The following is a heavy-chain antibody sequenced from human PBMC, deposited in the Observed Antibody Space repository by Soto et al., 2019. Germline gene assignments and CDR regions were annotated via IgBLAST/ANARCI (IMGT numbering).Heavy chain of an antibody. CDR1: GFSLSTSGMC. Sequence: SGPTLVNPTQTLTLTCTFSGFSLSTSGMCVSWIRQPPGKALEWLALIDWDDNKYYSTSLKTRLTISKDTSKNQVVLTMTNMDPVDTATYYCARISLDPMYYYVMDVCGQGTTVTVYS. CDR3: ARISLDPMYYYVMDV. D-gene: IGHD3-16*02. CDR2: IDWDDNK. V-gene: IGHV2-70*01. J-gene: IGHJ6*02.